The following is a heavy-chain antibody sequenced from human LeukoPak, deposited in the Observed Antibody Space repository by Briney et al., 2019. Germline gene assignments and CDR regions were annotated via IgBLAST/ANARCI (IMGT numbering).Heavy chain of an antibody. CDR2: IYNSGST. V-gene: IGHV4-4*07. CDR3: ARDRGEEYSRCWYMRNYCDN. D-gene: IGHD6-13*01. J-gene: IGHJ4*02. Sequence: SETLSLTCTVSGGSISSYYWSWIRQPAGKGLEWIGQIYNSGSTNYNPSLKSRVTISVDTSKNQFSLKLSSVTAADTAVYYCARDRGEEYSRCWYMRNYCDNWGEGNRDTVST. CDR1: GGSISSYY.